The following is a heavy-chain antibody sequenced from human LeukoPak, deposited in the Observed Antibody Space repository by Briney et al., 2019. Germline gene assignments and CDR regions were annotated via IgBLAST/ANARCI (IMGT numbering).Heavy chain of an antibody. V-gene: IGHV4-30-4*08. CDR1: GGSISSGDYH. Sequence: SETLSLTCTVSGGSISSGDYHWSWVRQPQGKGLEWIGYIYYNRNTYYHPSLKSRVTISIDTSKNQFSLKLTSVTAADTAVYYCGRVADAYRNPYFDSWGQGTLVTVSS. D-gene: IGHD4-11*01. CDR3: GRVADAYRNPYFDS. J-gene: IGHJ4*02. CDR2: IYYNRNT.